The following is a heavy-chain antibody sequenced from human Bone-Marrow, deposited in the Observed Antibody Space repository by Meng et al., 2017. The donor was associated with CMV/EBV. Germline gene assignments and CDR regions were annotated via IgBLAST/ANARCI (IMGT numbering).Heavy chain of an antibody. Sequence: ASVKVSCKASGYTFTGYNIHWVRQAPGAGLEWMGWINPNTGDARYAPSFQGRVTLTSDTSISTAYMELSRLQSDDTAVYYCARLFHTILGTAYYYGMDVWGPGTMVTGSS. CDR1: GYTFTGYN. D-gene: IGHD3-3*01. CDR3: ARLFHTILGTAYYYGMDV. CDR2: INPNTGDA. J-gene: IGHJ6*01. V-gene: IGHV1-2*02.